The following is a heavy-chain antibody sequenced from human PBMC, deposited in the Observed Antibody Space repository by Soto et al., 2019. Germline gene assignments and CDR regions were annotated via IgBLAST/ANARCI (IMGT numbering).Heavy chain of an antibody. V-gene: IGHV4-59*04. D-gene: IGHD5-12*01. Sequence: SETLSLTCTVSGGSISSYYWSWIRQPPGKGLEWIGYIYYSGSTYYNPSLKSRVTISVDTSKNQFSLKLSSVTAADTAVYYCARYVDIVATLTPGFDYWGQGTLVTVSS. CDR1: GGSISSYY. J-gene: IGHJ4*02. CDR2: IYYSGST. CDR3: ARYVDIVATLTPGFDY.